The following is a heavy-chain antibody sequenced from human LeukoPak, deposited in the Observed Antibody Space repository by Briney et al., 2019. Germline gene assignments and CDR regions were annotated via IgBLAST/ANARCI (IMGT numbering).Heavy chain of an antibody. CDR2: INPNSGGT. Sequence: GASVKVSCKASGYTFTGYYMHWVRQAPGQGLEWMGWINPNSGGTNYAQKFQGRVTMTRDTSISTAYMELSRLRSDDTAVYYCARDPYREPGAFDIWGQGTMVTVSS. CDR1: GYTFTGYY. D-gene: IGHD1-26*01. V-gene: IGHV1-2*02. CDR3: ARDPYREPGAFDI. J-gene: IGHJ3*02.